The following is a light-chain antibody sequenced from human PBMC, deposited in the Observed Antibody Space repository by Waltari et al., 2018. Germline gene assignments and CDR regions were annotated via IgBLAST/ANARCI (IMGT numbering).Light chain of an antibody. CDR2: DAS. Sequence: IQLTQSPTSLSASVGDRVIVTCRASQGISNSLAWYQQRSGRAPKLLIYDASNLQSGVPLRFSGSGSGTDFTLTISSLQPDDFATYYCQQFNSYPYTFGQGTRLEI. CDR3: QQFNSYPYT. V-gene: IGKV1-13*02. CDR1: QGISNS. J-gene: IGKJ2*01.